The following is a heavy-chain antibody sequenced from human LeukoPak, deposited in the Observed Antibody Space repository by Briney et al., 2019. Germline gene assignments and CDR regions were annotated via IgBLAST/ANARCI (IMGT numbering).Heavy chain of an antibody. Sequence: SETLSLTCAVYGGSFSGYYWSWIRQPPGKGLEWIGEINHSGSTNYNPSLKSRVTISVDTSKSQFSLKLSSVTAADTAVYYCARDTNGDYGVYYYYGMDVWGQGTTVTVSS. CDR2: INHSGST. CDR1: GGSFSGYY. CDR3: ARDTNGDYGVYYYYGMDV. D-gene: IGHD4-17*01. J-gene: IGHJ6*02. V-gene: IGHV4-34*01.